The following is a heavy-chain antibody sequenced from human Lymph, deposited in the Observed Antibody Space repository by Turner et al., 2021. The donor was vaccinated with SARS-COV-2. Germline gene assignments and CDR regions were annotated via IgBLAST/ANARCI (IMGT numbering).Heavy chain of an antibody. CDR2: INSGGST. CDR1: GLIVSRNY. J-gene: IGHJ3*02. CDR3: ARDFREGAFDI. Sequence: EVQLVESGGGLVQPGGSLRLSCAASGLIVSRNYMSWVRKGPGKGLERVSVINSGGSTFYADSVKRRFTIYSENSKNTLYLQMTSLNAEDTAVYYCARDFREGAFDIWGQGTMVTISS. D-gene: IGHD3-10*01. V-gene: IGHV3-66*01.